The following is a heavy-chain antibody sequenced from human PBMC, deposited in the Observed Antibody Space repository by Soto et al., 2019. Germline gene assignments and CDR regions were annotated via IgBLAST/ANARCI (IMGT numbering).Heavy chain of an antibody. J-gene: IGHJ4*02. CDR1: GGSISSYY. V-gene: IGHV4-59*01. CDR3: ARSGYSYAFGVYYFDY. D-gene: IGHD5-18*01. Sequence: SETLSLTCTVSGGSISSYYWSWIRQPPGKGLEWIGYIYYSGSTNYNPSLKSRVTISVDTSKNQFSLKLSSVTAADTAVYYCARSGYSYAFGVYYFDYWGQGTLLTVSS. CDR2: IYYSGST.